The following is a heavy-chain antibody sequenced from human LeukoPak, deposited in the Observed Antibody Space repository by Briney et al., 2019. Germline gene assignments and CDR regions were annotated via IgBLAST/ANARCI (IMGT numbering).Heavy chain of an antibody. D-gene: IGHD2-21*02. CDR3: ARWEFPCGTNSYSALDY. Sequence: GGSLRLSCAASGFTFSNHWMSWVRQAPGKGLEWVANINPDGTTTRYVHSVKGRFTISRDNARNSLYLEMNGLRAEDTAVYFSARWEFPCGTNSYSALDYWGQGALVTVSS. CDR2: INPDGTTT. V-gene: IGHV3-7*01. J-gene: IGHJ4*02. CDR1: GFTFSNHW.